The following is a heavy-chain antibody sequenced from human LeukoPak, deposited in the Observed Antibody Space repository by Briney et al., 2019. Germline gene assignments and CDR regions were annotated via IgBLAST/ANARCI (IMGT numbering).Heavy chain of an antibody. D-gene: IGHD3-22*01. Sequence: PSETLSLTCAVSGGSISSGGYSWSWLRQPPGKGLEWIGYIYHSGSTYYHPSLKSRVTISVDRSKNQFSLTLSSVTAADTAVYYCAGSPSGYYYIAAFDIWGQGTMVTVSS. CDR3: AGSPSGYYYIAAFDI. CDR2: IYHSGST. J-gene: IGHJ3*02. CDR1: GGSISSGGYS. V-gene: IGHV4-30-2*01.